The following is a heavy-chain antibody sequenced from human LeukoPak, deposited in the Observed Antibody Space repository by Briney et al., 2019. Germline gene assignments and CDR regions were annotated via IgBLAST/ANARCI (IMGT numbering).Heavy chain of an antibody. CDR3: ARVTFGSRWVRGVIGYGMDV. V-gene: IGHV3-21*01. CDR2: NSSSSSYI. J-gene: IGHJ6*02. Sequence: GGSLRLSCAASEFTFSSYSMNWVRQATGKGLECVSSNSSSSSYIYYAYSVKGRFTISRDNAKNSLYLQMNSLRAEDTAVYYCARVTFGSRWVRGVIGYGMDVWGQGTTVTVSS. D-gene: IGHD3-10*01. CDR1: EFTFSSYS.